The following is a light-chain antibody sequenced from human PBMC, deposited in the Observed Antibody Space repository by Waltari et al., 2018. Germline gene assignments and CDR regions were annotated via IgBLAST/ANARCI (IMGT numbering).Light chain of an antibody. CDR3: QQYDDWPGT. CDR2: DAS. J-gene: IGKJ1*01. V-gene: IGKV3-15*01. CDR1: QSVSTN. Sequence: EIVLTQSPATLSLSPGERAALSCRASQSVSTNLAWYQQKPGQAPRLLIFDASTRATGVPGRFSGSGSGTDFTLTISRLQSQDFAVYYCQQYDDWPGTFGQGTKVEIK.